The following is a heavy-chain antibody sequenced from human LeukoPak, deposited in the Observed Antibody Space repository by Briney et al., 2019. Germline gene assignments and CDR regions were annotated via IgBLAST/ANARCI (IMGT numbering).Heavy chain of an antibody. Sequence: GRSLRLSCAASGFTFSSYAMHWVRQAPGKGLEWVAVISYDGSNKYYADSVKGRFTVSRDNSKNTLYLQMNSLRAEDTAVYYCARGQLRDGYDYWGQGTLVTVSS. D-gene: IGHD5-24*01. CDR3: ARGQLRDGYDY. CDR1: GFTFSSYA. J-gene: IGHJ4*02. CDR2: ISYDGSNK. V-gene: IGHV3-30-3*01.